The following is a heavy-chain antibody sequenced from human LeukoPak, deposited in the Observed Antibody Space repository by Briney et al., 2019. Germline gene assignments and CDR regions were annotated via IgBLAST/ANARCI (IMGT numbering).Heavy chain of an antibody. J-gene: IGHJ6*03. CDR3: ARGIASRANYYYYMDV. CDR1: GYTFTSYD. Sequence: ASVKVSCKASGYTFTSYDINWVRQATGQGLEWMGWMKPNSGNTGYAQKFQGRVTMTRNTSISTAYMELSSLRSEDTAVYYCARGIASRANYYYYMDVWGKGTTVTVSS. CDR2: MKPNSGNT. D-gene: IGHD6-13*01. V-gene: IGHV1-8*01.